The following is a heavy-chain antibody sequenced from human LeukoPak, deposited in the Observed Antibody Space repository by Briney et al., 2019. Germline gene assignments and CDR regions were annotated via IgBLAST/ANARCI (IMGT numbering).Heavy chain of an antibody. CDR1: GFTFSSYW. CDR3: ARDGLGSAFDY. CDR2: IKQDGSEE. Sequence: PGGSLRLSCAASGFTFSSYWMTWVRQAPGKGPEWVANIKQDGSEEYYVDSVKGRFTISRDNAKNSLYLQMNSLRAEDTAVYYCARDGLGSAFDYWGQGTLVTVSS. J-gene: IGHJ4*02. D-gene: IGHD3/OR15-3a*01. V-gene: IGHV3-7*01.